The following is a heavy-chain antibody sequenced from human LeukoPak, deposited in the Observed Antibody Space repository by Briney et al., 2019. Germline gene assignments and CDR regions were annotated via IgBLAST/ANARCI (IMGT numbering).Heavy chain of an antibody. V-gene: IGHV4-39*01. CDR3: ASVPLSIAAATLP. Sequence: SETLSLTCTVSGGSISSSSYYWGWVRQPPGKGLEWIGSIYYSGSTYYNPSLKSRVTISVDTSKNQFSLKLSSVTAADTAVYYCASVPLSIAAATLPWGQGTLVTVSS. J-gene: IGHJ1*01. CDR2: IYYSGST. D-gene: IGHD6-13*01. CDR1: GGSISSSSYY.